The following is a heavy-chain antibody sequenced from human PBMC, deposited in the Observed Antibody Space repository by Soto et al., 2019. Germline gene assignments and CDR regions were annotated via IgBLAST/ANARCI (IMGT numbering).Heavy chain of an antibody. D-gene: IGHD2-15*01. CDR2: IWYDGSNK. J-gene: IGHJ4*02. V-gene: IGHV3-33*01. Sequence: PGGSLRLSCAASGFTFSSYGMHWVRQAPGKGLEWVAVIWYDGSNKYYADSVKGRFTISRDNSKNTLYLQMNSLRAEDTAVYYCARCSGGSCYSGYWGQGTLVTVSS. CDR3: ARCSGGSCYSGY. CDR1: GFTFSSYG.